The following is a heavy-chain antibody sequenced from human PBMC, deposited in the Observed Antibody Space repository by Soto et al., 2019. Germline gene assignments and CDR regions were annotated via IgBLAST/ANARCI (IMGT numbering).Heavy chain of an antibody. CDR1: GGTFSSYA. CDR3: ARDLVDTAMVNYYYGLDV. V-gene: IGHV1-69*06. CDR2: IIPIFGTA. D-gene: IGHD5-18*01. J-gene: IGHJ6*02. Sequence: QVQLVQSGAEVKKPGSSVKVSCKASGGTFSSYAISWVRQAPGQGLEWMGGIIPIFGTANYAQKFQGRVTITADNSTSTAYMELSSLRAEDTAVYYCARDLVDTAMVNYYYGLDVWGPGTTVNVSS.